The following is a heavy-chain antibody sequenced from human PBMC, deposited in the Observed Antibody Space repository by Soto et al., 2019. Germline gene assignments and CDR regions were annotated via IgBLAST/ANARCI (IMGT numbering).Heavy chain of an antibody. Sequence: EVQLVESGGGLVQPGGSLRLSCAASGFSFSSHWMTWVRQTPGKGLEWVANIKEDGSQKYYVDSVKGRFTILRDNANNSLSLQMNSLRVEDTALYYCARDGRYCTWSDCRGDAFDVWGQGTVVTVSS. CDR3: ARDGRYCTWSDCRGDAFDV. CDR2: IKEDGSQK. J-gene: IGHJ3*01. CDR1: GFSFSSHW. V-gene: IGHV3-7*01. D-gene: IGHD2-8*01.